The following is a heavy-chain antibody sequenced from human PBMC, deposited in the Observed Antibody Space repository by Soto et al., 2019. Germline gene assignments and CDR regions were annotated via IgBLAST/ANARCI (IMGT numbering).Heavy chain of an antibody. J-gene: IGHJ5*02. Sequence: SETLSLTCSVSGGSITDNYWTWIRQSPGKGLEWVGYIYCTGITNYNPSLKRRVTISLDRSKNQFSLKLDSVTAADTAVYYCARALDYDFWGGRNWFDPWGQGTLVTVSS. CDR1: GGSITDNY. CDR3: ARALDYDFWGGRNWFDP. D-gene: IGHD3-3*01. V-gene: IGHV4-59*01. CDR2: IYCTGIT.